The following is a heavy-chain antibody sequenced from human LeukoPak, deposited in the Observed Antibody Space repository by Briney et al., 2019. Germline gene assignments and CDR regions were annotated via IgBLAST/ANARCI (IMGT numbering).Heavy chain of an antibody. CDR3: ARDLLEWYFDY. CDR1: GLTVSSTY. D-gene: IGHD3-3*01. CDR2: IYSGGST. V-gene: IGHV3-66*01. Sequence: GGSLGLSCAASGLTVSSTYMSWVRQTPRKGLEWVSVIYSGGSTYYADSVKGRFTISRDNSKNTLYLQMNSLRAEDTAVYYCARDLLEWYFDYWGQGTLVTVSS. J-gene: IGHJ4*02.